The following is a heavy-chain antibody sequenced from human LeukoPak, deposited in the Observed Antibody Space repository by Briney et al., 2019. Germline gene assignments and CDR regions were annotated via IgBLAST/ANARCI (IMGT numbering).Heavy chain of an antibody. CDR3: AREKVGASYDAFDI. CDR2: ITSSASTI. D-gene: IGHD1-26*01. CDR1: GFTFSNYE. V-gene: IGHV3-48*03. Sequence: PGGSLRLSCAASGFTFSNYEMNWVRQAPGKGLEWVSYITSSASTISYADSVKGRFTISRDNAKKSLYLQMKSLRAEDTAVYYCAREKVGASYDAFDIWGQGTLVTVSS. J-gene: IGHJ3*02.